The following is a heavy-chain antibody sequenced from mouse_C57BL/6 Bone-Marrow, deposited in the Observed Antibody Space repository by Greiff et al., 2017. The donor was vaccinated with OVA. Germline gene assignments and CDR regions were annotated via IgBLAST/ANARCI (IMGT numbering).Heavy chain of an antibody. Sequence: VQLQQSGPVLVKPGASVKMSCKASGYTFTDYYMNWVKQSHGKSLEWIGVINPYNGGTSYNQKFKGKATLTVDKSSSTAYMELNSLTSEDSAVYYCARKSYWYFDVWGTGTTVTVSS. CDR2: INPYNGGT. CDR3: ARKSYWYFDV. V-gene: IGHV1-19*01. CDR1: GYTFTDYY. J-gene: IGHJ1*03.